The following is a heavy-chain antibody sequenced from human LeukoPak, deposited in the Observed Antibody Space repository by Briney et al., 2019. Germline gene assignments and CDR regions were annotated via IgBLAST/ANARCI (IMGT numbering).Heavy chain of an antibody. D-gene: IGHD3-22*01. Sequence: SDTLSLTCAVCGGSFSGYYWSWLRQPPGKGLEWIGEVNHNGRNNYNPHLKSRVTIPVDTSKNQFSLKLSSVTAADTAVYYCARVRARFTMIVVVTGNWFDPWGQGTLVSVSS. CDR2: VNHNGRN. CDR3: ARVRARFTMIVVVTGNWFDP. V-gene: IGHV4-34*01. CDR1: GGSFSGYY. J-gene: IGHJ5*02.